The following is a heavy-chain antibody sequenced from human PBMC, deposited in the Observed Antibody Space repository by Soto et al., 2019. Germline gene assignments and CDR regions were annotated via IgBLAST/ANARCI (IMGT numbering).Heavy chain of an antibody. CDR3: ARGQTYCSGGSCYPLSDY. V-gene: IGHV4-59*01. Sequence: PSETLSLTCTVSGGSISSYYWSWIRQPPGKGLEWIGYIYYSGSTNYNPSLKSRVTISVDTSKNQFSLKLSSVTAADTAVYCCARGQTYCSGGSCYPLSDYWGQGTLVTVSS. CDR1: GGSISSYY. J-gene: IGHJ4*02. CDR2: IYYSGST. D-gene: IGHD2-15*01.